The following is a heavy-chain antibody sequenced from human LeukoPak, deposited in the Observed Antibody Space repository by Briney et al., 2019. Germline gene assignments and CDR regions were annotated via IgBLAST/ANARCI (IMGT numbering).Heavy chain of an antibody. J-gene: IGHJ4*02. CDR3: TKLAAVSADY. D-gene: IGHD4-11*01. CDR2: IRYDGGNK. Sequence: GESLRLSCAASGFTFSDYDMYWVRQAPGKGLEWVAFIRYDGGNKHYADSVKGRFTISRDNSESTLYLQMNSLRVEDTAVYYCTKLAAVSADYWGQGTPVTVSS. CDR1: GFTFSDYD. V-gene: IGHV3-30*02.